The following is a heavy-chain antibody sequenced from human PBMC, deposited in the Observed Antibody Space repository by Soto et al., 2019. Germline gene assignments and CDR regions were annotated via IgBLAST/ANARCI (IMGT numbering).Heavy chain of an antibody. V-gene: IGHV1-69*01. CDR1: GGTLGSYH. Sequence: QVQLVQSGAEVKKPGSSVKVSCKVSGGTLGSYHITWVRQGPGQGLEWMGGIIPLFGAPHYAQMFQGRVTITADASTSTVHVEVSSQRSADTDVYYCAAVEATRDFDYWGQGTLVTVSS. CDR3: AAVEATRDFDY. J-gene: IGHJ4*02. CDR2: IIPLFGAP. D-gene: IGHD1-26*01.